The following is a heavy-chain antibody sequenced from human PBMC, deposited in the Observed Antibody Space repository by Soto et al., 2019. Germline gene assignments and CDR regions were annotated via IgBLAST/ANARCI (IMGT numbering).Heavy chain of an antibody. CDR2: IIPVFETP. CDR3: AQSRKRDAMLDGMDA. Sequence: ASVNVSCKASGGSFSSYAISWVRQAPGQGLEWMGGIIPVFETPNYAQKFQGRVTITADDSTSTAYMELSSLTSEDTAVYYCAQSRKRDAMLDGMDAWGQGNTVTVS. J-gene: IGHJ6*02. D-gene: IGHD2-2*01. V-gene: IGHV1-69*13. CDR1: GGSFSSYA.